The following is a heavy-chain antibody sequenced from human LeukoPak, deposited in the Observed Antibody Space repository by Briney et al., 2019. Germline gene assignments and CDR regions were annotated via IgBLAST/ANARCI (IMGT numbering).Heavy chain of an antibody. CDR1: GFSFSSFA. CDR3: TKDPSGDYIGAFDP. CDR2: ITGGHYAT. J-gene: IGHJ5*02. Sequence: GGSLRLSCAASGFSFSSFAMTWVRQAPGKGLEWVSSITGGHYATYNTDSVKGRFTISRDNAKNTLYLQMNSLRADDTAIYYCTKDPSGDYIGAFDPGGQGTLVTVSS. D-gene: IGHD4-17*01. V-gene: IGHV3-23*01.